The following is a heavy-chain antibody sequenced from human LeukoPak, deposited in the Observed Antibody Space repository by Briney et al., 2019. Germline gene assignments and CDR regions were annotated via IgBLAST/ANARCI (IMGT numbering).Heavy chain of an antibody. V-gene: IGHV4-34*01. CDR2: INHSGST. Sequence: SETLSLTCAVYGGSFSGYYWSWIRQPPGKGLEWIGEINHSGSTNYNPPLKSRVTISVDTSKNQFSLKLSSVTAADTAVYYCARLQQWLSAGRHFDYWGQGTLVTVSS. J-gene: IGHJ4*02. D-gene: IGHD6-19*01. CDR3: ARLQQWLSAGRHFDY. CDR1: GGSFSGYY.